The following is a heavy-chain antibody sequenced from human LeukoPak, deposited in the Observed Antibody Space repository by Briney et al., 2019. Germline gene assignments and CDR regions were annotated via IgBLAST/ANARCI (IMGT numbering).Heavy chain of an antibody. J-gene: IGHJ6*02. V-gene: IGHV5-51*01. CDR2: IYPGDSDT. D-gene: IGHD2-15*01. CDR3: ARHDILGYCSGGSCPGAYYYYGMDV. Sequence: GESLKISCKGSGYSFTSYWIGWVRQMPGKGLEWMGIIYPGDSDTRYSPSFQGQVTISADKSISTAYLQWSSLKASDTAMYYCARHDILGYCSGGSCPGAYYYYGMDVWGQGTTVTVS. CDR1: GYSFTSYW.